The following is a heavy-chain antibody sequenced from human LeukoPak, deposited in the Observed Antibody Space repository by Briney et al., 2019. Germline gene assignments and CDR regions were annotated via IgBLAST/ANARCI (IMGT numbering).Heavy chain of an antibody. CDR1: GDSVSSNSAA. CDR2: TYYRSKWYN. Sequence: SQTLSLTCAISGDSVSSNSAAWNWIRQSPSRGLEWLGRTYYRSKWYNDYAVSVKSRITINPDTSKNQFSLQLNSVTPEDTAVYYCARAKFYCSSTSCYYFDYWGQGTLVTVSS. V-gene: IGHV6-1*01. CDR3: ARAKFYCSSTSCYYFDY. D-gene: IGHD2-2*01. J-gene: IGHJ4*02.